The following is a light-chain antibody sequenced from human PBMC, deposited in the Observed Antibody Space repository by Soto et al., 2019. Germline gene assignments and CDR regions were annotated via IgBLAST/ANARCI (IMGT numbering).Light chain of an antibody. Sequence: QAVVTQPPSVSGAPGQRFTISCTGSRSNIGARFDVHWYQQLPGSAPKLLIYSNNNRPSGVPDRFSVSRSATSASLAITGLQAADEADYYCQSYDSSLSAYVFGTTTKLTVL. CDR3: QSYDSSLSAYV. J-gene: IGLJ1*01. V-gene: IGLV1-40*01. CDR2: SNN. CDR1: RSNIGARFD.